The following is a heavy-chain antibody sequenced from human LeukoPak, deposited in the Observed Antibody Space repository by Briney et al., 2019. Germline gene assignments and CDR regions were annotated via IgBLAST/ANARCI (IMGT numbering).Heavy chain of an antibody. CDR1: GFTFSRNW. J-gene: IGHJ6*02. D-gene: IGHD3-10*01. Sequence: GGSLRLSCAASGFTFSRNWMHWVRQAPGKGLVWVSRINSDGISTTYADSVKGRFTISRDNAKNSLYLQMNSLRAEDTAVYYCARFWGVPYHYGMDVWGQGTTVTVSS. CDR3: ARFWGVPYHYGMDV. V-gene: IGHV3-74*01. CDR2: INSDGIST.